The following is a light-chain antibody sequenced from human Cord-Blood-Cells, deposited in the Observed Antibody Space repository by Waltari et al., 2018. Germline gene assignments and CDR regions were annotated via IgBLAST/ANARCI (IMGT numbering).Light chain of an antibody. Sequence: DIVMTQSPDSLSVSLGERATIHCTPSQSVLYSSNNKNYLAWYQQKPGQPPKLLIYWASTRESGVPDRFSGSGSGTDFTLTISSLQAEDVAVYYCQQYYSTPYTFGQGTKLEIK. V-gene: IGKV4-1*01. CDR2: WAS. CDR3: QQYYSTPYT. J-gene: IGKJ2*01. CDR1: QSVLYSSNNKNY.